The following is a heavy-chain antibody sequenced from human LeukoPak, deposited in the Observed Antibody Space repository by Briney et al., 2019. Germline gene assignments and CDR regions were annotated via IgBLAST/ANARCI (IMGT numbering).Heavy chain of an antibody. CDR2: IYYSGST. D-gene: IGHD6-19*01. CDR3: ARHGSGWPYYYYYYGMDV. Sequence: SETLSLTCTVSGGSISSYYWSWIRQTPGKGLEWIGYIYYSGSTNYNPSLTSRVTISVDTSKNHLSLKLSSATAADTAVYYCARHGSGWPYYYYYYGMDVWGQGTTVTVSS. J-gene: IGHJ6*02. CDR1: GGSISSYY. V-gene: IGHV4-59*08.